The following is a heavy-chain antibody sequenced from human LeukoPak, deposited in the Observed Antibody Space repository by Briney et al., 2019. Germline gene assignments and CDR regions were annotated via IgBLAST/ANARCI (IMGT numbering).Heavy chain of an antibody. V-gene: IGHV3-53*01. J-gene: IGHJ4*02. D-gene: IGHD4-17*01. Sequence: GGSLRLSCAASGFTVSSYYMSWVRQAPGKGLEWVSVIYSGGSTYYADSVKGRFTISRDNSKNTLYLQMNSLRAEDTAVYYCASQTAVKYYFDYWGQGTLVTVSS. CDR1: GFTVSSYY. CDR3: ASQTAVKYYFDY. CDR2: IYSGGST.